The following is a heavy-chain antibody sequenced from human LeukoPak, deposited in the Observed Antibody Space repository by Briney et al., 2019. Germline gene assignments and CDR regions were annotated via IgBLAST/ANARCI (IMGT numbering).Heavy chain of an antibody. CDR2: IYYSGST. Sequence: SETLSLTCTVSGGSISSYYWSWIQQPPGKGLEWIGYIYYSGSTNYNPSLKSRVTISVDTSKNQFSLKLSSVSAADMAVYCCARDGAVEGGNFDSWGQGTLVTVSS. V-gene: IGHV4-59*12. D-gene: IGHD1-26*01. CDR1: GGSISSYY. CDR3: ARDGAVEGGNFDS. J-gene: IGHJ4*02.